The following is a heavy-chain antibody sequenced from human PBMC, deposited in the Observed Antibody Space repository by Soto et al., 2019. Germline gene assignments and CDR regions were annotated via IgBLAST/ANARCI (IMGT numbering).Heavy chain of an antibody. CDR1: GYTLTELS. CDR2: FDPEDGET. CDR3: ATDPEINYATQGLNY. V-gene: IGHV1-24*01. Sequence: ASVKVSCTVSGYTLTELSMHWVRQAPGKGLEWMGGFDPEDGETIYAQKFQGRVTMTEDTSTDTAYMELSSLRSEDTAVYYCATDPEINYATQGLNYWGQGTLVTVSS. J-gene: IGHJ4*02. D-gene: IGHD4-4*01.